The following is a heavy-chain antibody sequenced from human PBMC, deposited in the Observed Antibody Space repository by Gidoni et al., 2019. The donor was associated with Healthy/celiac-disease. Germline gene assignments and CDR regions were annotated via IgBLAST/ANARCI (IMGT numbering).Heavy chain of an antibody. CDR3: AGSDYYGSGSYYNPRYYFDY. V-gene: IGHV1-69*01. CDR2: IIPIFGTA. J-gene: IGHJ4*02. CDR1: GGTFSSSA. Sequence: QVQLVQSGAAVKKPGSSVKVSCKASGGTFSSSAISWVRQAPGQGLEWMGGIIPIFGTANYAQKFQGRVTITADESTSTAYMELSSLRSEDTAVYYCAGSDYYGSGSYYNPRYYFDYWGQGTLVTVSS. D-gene: IGHD3-10*01.